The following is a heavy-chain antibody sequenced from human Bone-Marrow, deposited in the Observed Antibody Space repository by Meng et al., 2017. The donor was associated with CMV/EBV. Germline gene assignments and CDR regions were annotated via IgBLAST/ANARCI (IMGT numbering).Heavy chain of an antibody. CDR2: ISSSGSTI. D-gene: IGHD3-3*01. J-gene: IGHJ6*02. Sequence: GESLKISCAASGFTFSSYEMNWVRQAPGKGLEWVSYISSSGSTIYYADSVKGRFTISRDNAKNSLYLQMNSLRAEDTAVYYCAKLRLLRPQYGMDVWGQGTTVTVSS. CDR3: AKLRLLRPQYGMDV. CDR1: GFTFSSYE. V-gene: IGHV3-48*03.